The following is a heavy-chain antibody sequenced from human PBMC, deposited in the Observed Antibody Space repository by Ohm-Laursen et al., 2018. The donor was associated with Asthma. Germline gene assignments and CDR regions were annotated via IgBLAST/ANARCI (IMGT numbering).Heavy chain of an antibody. D-gene: IGHD3-16*01. Sequence: SLRLSCAASGFTFSSYSMNWVRQAPGKGLEWVANIYPDGGEKYYVDSVDGRFTISRDNAKNSLYLQMNSLRAEDTAVYYCATNLPYEAENYWGQGTLVTVSS. CDR1: GFTFSSYS. V-gene: IGHV3-7*05. CDR2: IYPDGGEK. CDR3: ATNLPYEAENY. J-gene: IGHJ4*02.